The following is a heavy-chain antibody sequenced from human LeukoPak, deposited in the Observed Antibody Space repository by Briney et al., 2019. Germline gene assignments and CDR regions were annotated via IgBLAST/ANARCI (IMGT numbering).Heavy chain of an antibody. CDR2: IIPILCLA. D-gene: IGHD2-2*01. J-gene: IGHJ6*02. CDR3: ASPSSTSCYGPCYYYGMDV. V-gene: IGHV1-69*04. CDR1: GCTFRYYA. Sequence: SVTVSLKGSGCTFRYYAIRWVRPPPGQGLEWMGMIIPILCLANNAQKFQGRVTITADKSTSTAYIELSSLRSEDTALYYCASPSSTSCYGPCYYYGMDVWGQKTTVTVSS.